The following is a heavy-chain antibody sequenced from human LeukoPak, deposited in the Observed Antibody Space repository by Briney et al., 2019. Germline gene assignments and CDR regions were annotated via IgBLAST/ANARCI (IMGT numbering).Heavy chain of an antibody. V-gene: IGHV1-69*05. Sequence: AASVKVSCKASGGTFSSYAISWVRQAPGQGLEWMGGIIPIFGTANYAQKFQGRVTITTDESTSTAYMELNSLRSEDTAVYYCARARSNYPYYYYYMDVWGKGTTVTVSS. J-gene: IGHJ6*03. D-gene: IGHD4-11*01. CDR1: GGTFSSYA. CDR2: IIPIFGTA. CDR3: ARARSNYPYYYYYMDV.